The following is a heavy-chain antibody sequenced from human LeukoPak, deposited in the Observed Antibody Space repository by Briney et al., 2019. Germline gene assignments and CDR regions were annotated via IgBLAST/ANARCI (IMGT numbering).Heavy chain of an antibody. CDR3: ARELLIDY. D-gene: IGHD3-10*01. CDR1: RFTFSSYA. Sequence: GGSLRLSCAASRFTFSSYAMHWVRQAPGKGLEWVAVISYDGSNKYYADSVKGRFTISRDNSKNTLYLQMNSLRAEDTAVYYCARELLIDYWGQGTLVTVSS. CDR2: ISYDGSNK. V-gene: IGHV3-30-3*01. J-gene: IGHJ4*02.